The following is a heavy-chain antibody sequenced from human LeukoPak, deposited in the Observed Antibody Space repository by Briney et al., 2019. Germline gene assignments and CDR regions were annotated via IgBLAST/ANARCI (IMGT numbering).Heavy chain of an antibody. CDR1: GGSISSYY. D-gene: IGHD4-17*01. CDR3: ARLKATVSIHAYFDS. Sequence: SETLSLTCTVSGGSISSYYWSWIRQPPGKGLEWIGYIYYSGSTNYNPSLKSRVTISVDTSKNQFSLKLSSVTAADTAVYYCARLKATVSIHAYFDSWGQGTLVTVSS. CDR2: IYYSGST. V-gene: IGHV4-59*01. J-gene: IGHJ4*02.